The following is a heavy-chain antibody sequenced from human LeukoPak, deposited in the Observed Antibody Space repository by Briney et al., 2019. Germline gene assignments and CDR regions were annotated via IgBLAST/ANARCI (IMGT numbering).Heavy chain of an antibody. D-gene: IGHD6-19*01. J-gene: IGHJ6*03. V-gene: IGHV3-23*01. CDR2: ISGSGGST. CDR1: GFTFSSYA. Sequence: GGSLRLSCAASGFTFSSYAMSWVRQAPGKGLEWVSAISGSGGSTYYADSVKGRFTISRDNAKNSLYLQMNSLRAEDTAVYYCARFGRRYSSGKSTMRAGSYYYMDVWGKGTTVTVSS. CDR3: ARFGRRYSSGKSTMRAGSYYYMDV.